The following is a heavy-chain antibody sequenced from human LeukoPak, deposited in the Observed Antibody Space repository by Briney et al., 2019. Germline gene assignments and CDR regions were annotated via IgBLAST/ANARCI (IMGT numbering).Heavy chain of an antibody. V-gene: IGHV1-2*04. CDR1: GYTFTGYY. CDR2: INPNSGGT. D-gene: IGHD4-17*01. CDR3: ARALTVTGSFDY. Sequence: GASVKVSCKASGYTFTGYYMHWVRQAPGQGLEWMGWINPNSGGTNYAQKFRGWVTMTRDTSISTAYMELSRLRSDDTAVYYCARALTVTGSFDYWGQGTLVTVSS. J-gene: IGHJ4*02.